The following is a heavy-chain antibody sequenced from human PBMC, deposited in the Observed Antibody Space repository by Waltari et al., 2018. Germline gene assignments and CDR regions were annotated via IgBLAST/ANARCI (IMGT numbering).Heavy chain of an antibody. CDR3: ARDRGRGLYLDT. Sequence: QLQLQESGPGLVKPSGTLSLIWAVSGDSMSTSDYWSWVRQPPGKGLEWIGQVRGDGKTNYNPSFASRVTMSLDTSTYHFALKLTSATAADTALYYCARDRGRGLYLDTWGQGTLVTVSP. V-gene: IGHV4-4*02. D-gene: IGHD1-1*01. CDR1: GDSMSTSDY. J-gene: IGHJ4*02. CDR2: VRGDGKT.